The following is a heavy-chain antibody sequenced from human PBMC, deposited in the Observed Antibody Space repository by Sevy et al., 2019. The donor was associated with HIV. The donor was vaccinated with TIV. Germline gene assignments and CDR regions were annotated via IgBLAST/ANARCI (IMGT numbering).Heavy chain of an antibody. D-gene: IGHD4-17*01. J-gene: IGHJ6*02. CDR2: INPNDGVT. V-gene: IGHV1-2*02. CDR1: GYTFSDYY. CDR3: ARLTTRPTSDLYGMDV. Sequence: ASVKVSCKASGYTFSDYYIHWVRQAPGQGLEWMAWINPNDGVTHYAQKFQGGVTLTRDTFVSTAYMELRGLRYDDTAIYYCARLTTRPTSDLYGMDVWGQGTPVTVSS.